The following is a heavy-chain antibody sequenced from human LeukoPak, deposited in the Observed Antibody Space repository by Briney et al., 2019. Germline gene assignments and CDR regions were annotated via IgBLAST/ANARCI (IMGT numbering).Heavy chain of an antibody. J-gene: IGHJ6*02. CDR1: GFVFSNHV. Sequence: GKSLRLSCVGAGFVFSNHVIHWVRQAPGQGLEWVSMISYDGSGKHYADSVGGRLTISRDNTKNTVYLQMDSLTAEDTAIYYCARDLWGVAVAGAGKDVWGQGTTVTDSS. CDR2: ISYDGSGK. CDR3: ARDLWGVAVAGAGKDV. D-gene: IGHD3-16*01. V-gene: IGHV3-30*04.